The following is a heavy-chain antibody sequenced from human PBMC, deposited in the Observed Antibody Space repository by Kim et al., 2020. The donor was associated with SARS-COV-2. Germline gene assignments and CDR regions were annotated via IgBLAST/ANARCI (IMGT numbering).Heavy chain of an antibody. J-gene: IGHJ4*02. Sequence: GGSLRLSCAASGFTFRSYAMHWVRQAPGKGLEWLAVISYDGSNKYYADSVQGRFTISRDNSKNTLYLQMSSLRTKDTAVYYCAIESVYCGSSSCPSGYFDYWGQGTLVTVSS. CDR2: ISYDGSNK. D-gene: IGHD2-2*01. CDR3: AIESVYCGSSSCPSGYFDY. CDR1: GFTFRSYA. V-gene: IGHV3-30-3*01.